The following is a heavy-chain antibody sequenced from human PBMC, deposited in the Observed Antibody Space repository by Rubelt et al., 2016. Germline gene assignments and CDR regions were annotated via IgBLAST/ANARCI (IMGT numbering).Heavy chain of an antibody. CDR3: VRDEYGVGGDP. Sequence: EVQLVESGGGLVQPGGSLRLSCAASGFSFNIYEMNWVRQAPGKGLEWVAYITASGGARYSADAVTGRFTVSRDNAKNLLYLQMNNVTDDDTALYYCVRDEYGVGGDPWGQGTLVTVSS. J-gene: IGHJ5*02. V-gene: IGHV3-48*03. CDR2: ITASGGAR. D-gene: IGHD2/OR15-2a*01. CDR1: GFSFNIYE.